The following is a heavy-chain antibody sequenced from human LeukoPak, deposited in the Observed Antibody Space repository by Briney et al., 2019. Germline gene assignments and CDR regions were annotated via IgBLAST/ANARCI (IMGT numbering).Heavy chain of an antibody. V-gene: IGHV4-61*05. CDR2: IYYSGST. CDR3: ARHKLGLRYFDWSLY. J-gene: IGHJ4*02. Sequence: PSETLSLTCTVSGGSISGSSYYWSWIRQPPGKGLEWIGYIYYSGSTNYNPSLKSRVTISVDTSKNQFSLKLSSVTAADTAVHYCARHKLGLRYFDWSLYWGQGTLVTVSS. D-gene: IGHD3-9*01. CDR1: GGSISGSSYY.